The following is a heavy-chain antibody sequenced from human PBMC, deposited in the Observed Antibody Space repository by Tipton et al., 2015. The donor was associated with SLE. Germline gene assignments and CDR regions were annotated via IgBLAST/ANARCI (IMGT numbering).Heavy chain of an antibody. J-gene: IGHJ3*02. CDR3: ARERIAVGGDASDI. Sequence: GSLRLSCAASGFTFSSYEMNWVRQAPGKGLEWLSYITTSGSATFYADSVKGRFTISRDNAKNSLYLQMNSLRVEDTAVYYCARERIAVGGDASDIWGQGTMVTISS. CDR1: GFTFSSYE. CDR2: ITTSGSAT. D-gene: IGHD6-19*01. V-gene: IGHV3-48*03.